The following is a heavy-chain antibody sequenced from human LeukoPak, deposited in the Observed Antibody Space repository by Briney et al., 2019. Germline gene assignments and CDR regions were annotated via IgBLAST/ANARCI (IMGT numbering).Heavy chain of an antibody. CDR3: ARDGQWLVTGFDY. D-gene: IGHD6-19*01. J-gene: IGHJ4*02. Sequence: GASVKVSCKASGYTFTSYAMHWVRQAPGQRLEWMGWINAGNGNTKYSQKFQGRVTITRDTSASTAYMELSSLRSEDTAVYYCARDGQWLVTGFDYWGQGTLVTVSS. CDR1: GYTFTSYA. V-gene: IGHV1-3*01. CDR2: INAGNGNT.